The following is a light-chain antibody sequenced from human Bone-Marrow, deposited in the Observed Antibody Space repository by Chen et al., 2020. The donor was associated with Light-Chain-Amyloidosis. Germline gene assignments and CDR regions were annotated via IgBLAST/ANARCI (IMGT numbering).Light chain of an antibody. J-gene: IGKJ5*01. V-gene: IGKV3-11*01. CDR3: QQRSSWPPII. Sequence: VLTQSPATLSLSPGERASLFCTASQGIGTYLAWYRQQPGQAPRLLIYDASNRATDIPARFTAWGSGTDFTLTITNLEPEDFAVYYCQQRSSWPPIIFGQGTRLEIK. CDR1: QGIGTY. CDR2: DAS.